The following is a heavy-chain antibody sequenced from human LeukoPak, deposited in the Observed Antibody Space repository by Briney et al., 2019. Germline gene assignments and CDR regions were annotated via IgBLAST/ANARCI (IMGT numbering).Heavy chain of an antibody. Sequence: ASVKVSCKASGYTFTGYYMHWVRQAPGQGLEWMGWINPNSGGTNYAQKFQGRVTMTRDTSISTAYVELSRLRSDDTAVYYCASESYYYDSSGYYSARDAFDIWGQGTMVTVSS. CDR3: ASESYYYDSSGYYSARDAFDI. CDR2: INPNSGGT. CDR1: GYTFTGYY. V-gene: IGHV1-2*02. D-gene: IGHD3-22*01. J-gene: IGHJ3*02.